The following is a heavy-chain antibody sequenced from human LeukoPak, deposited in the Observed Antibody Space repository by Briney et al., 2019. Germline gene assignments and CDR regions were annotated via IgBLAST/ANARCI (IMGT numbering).Heavy chain of an antibody. J-gene: IGHJ4*02. CDR1: GFTFSDYY. V-gene: IGHV3-11*04. D-gene: IGHD6-13*01. Sequence: GGSLRLSCAASGFTFSDYYVTWIRQAPGKGLQWVSYISSSGSTINYADSVKGRFTISRDNAKNSLYLQMNSLRAEDTAVYYCARDNRLYSSSWYFDYWGQGTLVTVSS. CDR3: ARDNRLYSSSWYFDY. CDR2: ISSSGSTI.